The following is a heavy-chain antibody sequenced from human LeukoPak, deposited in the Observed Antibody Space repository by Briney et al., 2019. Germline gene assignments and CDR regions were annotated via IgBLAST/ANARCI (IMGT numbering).Heavy chain of an antibody. Sequence: SETPSLTCTVSGGSISSYYWSWIRQPAGKGMEWIGRMYTSGRTNYNPSLKSRVTMSVDTSKNQFSLKLSSVTAADTAVYYCARGIVGATHHFDLWGRGTLVTVSS. CDR2: MYTSGRT. D-gene: IGHD1-26*01. V-gene: IGHV4-4*07. J-gene: IGHJ2*01. CDR1: GGSISSYY. CDR3: ARGIVGATHHFDL.